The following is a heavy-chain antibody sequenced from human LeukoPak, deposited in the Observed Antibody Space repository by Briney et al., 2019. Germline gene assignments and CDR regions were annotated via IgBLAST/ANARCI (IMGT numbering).Heavy chain of an antibody. CDR2: ISSSGSTI. V-gene: IGHV3-48*03. CDR3: ARDGSGSYSDY. CDR1: GXTFSSYE. D-gene: IGHD1-26*01. Sequence: PGGSLRLSCAASGXTFSSYEMNWVRQAPGKGLEWVSYISSSGSTIYYADSVKGRFTISRDNAKNSLYLQMNSLRAEDTAVYYCARDGSGSYSDYWGQGTLVTVSS. J-gene: IGHJ4*02.